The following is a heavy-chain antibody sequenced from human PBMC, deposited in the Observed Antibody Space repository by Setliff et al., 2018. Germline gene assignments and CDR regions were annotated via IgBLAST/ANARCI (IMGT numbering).Heavy chain of an antibody. D-gene: IGHD3-10*01. V-gene: IGHV3-21*01. CDR2: FTSGSSNI. CDR1: GFTFSTCS. CDR3: ARGESPYYFDY. Sequence: PGGSLRLPCAASGFTFSTCSMNGGGQAPGKGLEWVASFTSGSSNIWNADSVKGRFTISRDNAKNSLYMQMNSLRAEDTAVYYCARGESPYYFDYWGQGTLVTVSS. J-gene: IGHJ4*02.